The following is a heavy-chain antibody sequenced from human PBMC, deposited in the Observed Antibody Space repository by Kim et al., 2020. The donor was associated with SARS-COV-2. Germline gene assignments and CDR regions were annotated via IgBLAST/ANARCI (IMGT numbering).Heavy chain of an antibody. CDR1: GGSFSGYY. CDR2: INHSGST. V-gene: IGHV4-34*01. CDR3: ARGLPIEGVGATVTCNWFDP. J-gene: IGHJ5*02. D-gene: IGHD1-26*01. Sequence: SETLSLTCAVYGGSFSGYYWSWIRQPPGKGLEWIGEINHSGSTNYNPSLKSRVTISVDTSKNQFSLKLSSVTAADTAVYYCARGLPIEGVGATVTCNWFDPWGQGTLVTVSS.